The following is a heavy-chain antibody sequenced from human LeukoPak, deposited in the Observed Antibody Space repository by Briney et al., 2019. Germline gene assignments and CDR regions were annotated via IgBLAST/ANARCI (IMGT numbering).Heavy chain of an antibody. CDR3: ARHQWHYYYYMGV. J-gene: IGHJ6*03. Sequence: SESLSLTCTVSGGSISSSSYYWGWIRQPPGKGLEWIGSIYYSGDTYYNPSLKSRRVTISVDTSKNLFSLRLSSVTAADTAVYYCARHQWHYYYYMGVWGKGSTVPVS. D-gene: IGHD6-19*01. CDR1: GGSISSSSYY. V-gene: IGHV4-39*01. CDR2: IYYSGDT.